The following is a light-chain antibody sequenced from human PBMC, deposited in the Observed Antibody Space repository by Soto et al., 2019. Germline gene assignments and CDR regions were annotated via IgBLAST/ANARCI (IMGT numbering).Light chain of an antibody. V-gene: IGKV1-27*01. J-gene: IGKJ5*01. CDR2: AAY. CDR3: QQYYSYPPIT. CDR1: QSISNY. Sequence: IPMTHRRFSLSPSFGASFTITCRASQSISNYLAWYRRKPGKVPKLLIYAAYTLQSGVPSRFSGSGSGTDFTLTISCLQSEDFATYYCQQYYSYPPITFGQGTRLEI.